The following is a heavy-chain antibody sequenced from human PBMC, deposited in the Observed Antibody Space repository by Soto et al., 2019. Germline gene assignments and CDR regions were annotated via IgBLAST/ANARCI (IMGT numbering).Heavy chain of an antibody. CDR3: GGGYNYYYYYYGMDV. D-gene: IGHD5-12*01. Sequence: ETLYLTCAVYGGCFNGYYWCCILQPPGKGLEWIGEINHSGSTNYNPSLKSRVTISVDTSKNQFSLKLSSVTAADTAVYYCGGGYNYYYYYYGMDVWGQGTTVTVSS. J-gene: IGHJ6*02. CDR1: GGCFNGYY. V-gene: IGHV4-34*01. CDR2: INHSGST.